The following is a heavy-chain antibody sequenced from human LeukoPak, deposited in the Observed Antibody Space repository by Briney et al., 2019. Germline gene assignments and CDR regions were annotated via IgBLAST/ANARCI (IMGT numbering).Heavy chain of an antibody. Sequence: NSSETLSLTCTVSSGSISTSNYYWGWVRQPPGKALEWIGNIFYSGSTYYSPSLKSRVTISLDTSRNQFSLKLNSVTAADTAVYYCAKSNGYGLMDIWGQGTMVTVSS. V-gene: IGHV4-39*07. J-gene: IGHJ3*02. CDR3: AKSNGYGLMDI. CDR2: IFYSGST. D-gene: IGHD3-22*01. CDR1: SGSISTSNYY.